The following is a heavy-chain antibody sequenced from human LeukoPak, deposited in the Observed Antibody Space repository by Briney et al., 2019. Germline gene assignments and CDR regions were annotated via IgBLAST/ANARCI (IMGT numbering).Heavy chain of an antibody. V-gene: IGHV3-66*01. CDR3: YSSGSYYGVMEV. Sequence: GGSLRLPCAASGFTVSSNYMSWVRQAPGRGLEWVSVIYSAGTTYYADSVKGRFTISRDNSKNTVYLQMNSLRAEDTAVYYCYSSGSYYGVMEVWGQGTTVTVSS. CDR2: IYSAGTT. J-gene: IGHJ6*02. D-gene: IGHD3-10*01. CDR1: GFTVSSNY.